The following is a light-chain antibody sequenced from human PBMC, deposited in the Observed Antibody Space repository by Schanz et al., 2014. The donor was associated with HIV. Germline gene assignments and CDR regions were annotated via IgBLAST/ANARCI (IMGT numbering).Light chain of an antibody. CDR3: QQYGGSPT. J-gene: IGKJ1*01. CDR1: EYVSGNF. V-gene: IGKV3D-20*01. CDR2: DAS. Sequence: EIVLTQSPATLTLSPGQRATLSCGASEYVSGNFVAWYQQKPGLAPRLLIYDASTRAAGIPERFSGSGSGSAFTLTISRLEPADIAIYFCQQYGGSPTFGQGTKVAIK.